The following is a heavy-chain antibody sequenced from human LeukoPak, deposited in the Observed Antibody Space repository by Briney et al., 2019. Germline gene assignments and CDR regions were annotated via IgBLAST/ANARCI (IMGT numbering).Heavy chain of an antibody. D-gene: IGHD3-3*01. CDR2: IDSHWAAT. V-gene: IGHV3-74*01. Sequence: GGSLRLSCEATGFTFFNYWMHWVRQAPGKGLMWVSRIDSHWAATDYADSVKGRFTISRDNDKKTVYLQMDSLRTEDTAMYYCARRGELWSGYPFDAWGQGTLVSVSS. CDR3: ARRGELWSGYPFDA. CDR1: GFTFFNYW. J-gene: IGHJ4*02.